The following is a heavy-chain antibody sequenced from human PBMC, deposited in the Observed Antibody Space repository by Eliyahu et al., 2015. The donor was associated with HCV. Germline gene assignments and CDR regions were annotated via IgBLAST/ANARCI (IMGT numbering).Heavy chain of an antibody. CDR2: ICSSSSYI. V-gene: IGHV3-21*01. Sequence: EVQLVESGGGLVKPGGSLRLSCAASGFTFSSYSMNWVRQAPGKGLEWVSSICSSSSYIYYADSVKGRFTISRDNAKNSLYLQMNSLRAEDTAVYYCAREEYSSSSLHYWGQGTLVTVSS. CDR3: AREEYSSSSLHY. CDR1: GFTFSSYS. D-gene: IGHD6-6*01. J-gene: IGHJ4*02.